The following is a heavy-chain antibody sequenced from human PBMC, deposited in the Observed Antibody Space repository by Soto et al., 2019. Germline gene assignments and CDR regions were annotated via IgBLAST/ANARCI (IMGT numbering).Heavy chain of an antibody. J-gene: IGHJ4*02. V-gene: IGHV1-69*02. D-gene: IGHD2-15*01. CDR1: GGTLSSYT. Sequence: ASVKVSCKASGGTLSSYTFSWVRQAPGQGLELMGRVIPNLGVTNYAKKFQGRFTIVVDTSTSTAYMELNSLRYEDTAVYYCARGKGYCSDTSCPDFDYWGQGTLVTVSS. CDR2: VIPNLGVT. CDR3: ARGKGYCSDTSCPDFDY.